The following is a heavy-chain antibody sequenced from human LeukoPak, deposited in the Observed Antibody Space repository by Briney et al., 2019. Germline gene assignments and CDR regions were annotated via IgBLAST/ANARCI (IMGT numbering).Heavy chain of an antibody. CDR2: IYYSGHT. D-gene: IGHD1-26*01. V-gene: IGHV4-39*01. Sequence: SETLSLTCTVSGAPITTSNHYWGWIRQTPGKTLEWIANIYYSGHTLYNPSLKSRALISVGTSSNQFSLRLTSVTAADTAVYYCAAPSGPTYYSPVDFWGQGTSVSVSS. J-gene: IGHJ4*02. CDR3: AAPSGPTYYSPVDF. CDR1: GAPITTSNHY.